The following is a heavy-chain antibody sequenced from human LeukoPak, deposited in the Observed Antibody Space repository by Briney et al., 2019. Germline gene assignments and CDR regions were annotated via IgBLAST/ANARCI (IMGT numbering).Heavy chain of an antibody. J-gene: IGHJ3*02. CDR2: FDPEDGET. CDR1: GYTLTELS. CDR3: ATEVGSGWDHDAFDI. Sequence: ASVKVSCKVSGYTLTELSMHWVRQAPGKGLEWMGGFDPEDGETIYAQKFQGRVTMTEDTSTDTAYMELSSLRSEDTAVYYCATEVGSGWDHDAFDIWGQGTMVTVSS. D-gene: IGHD6-19*01. V-gene: IGHV1-24*01.